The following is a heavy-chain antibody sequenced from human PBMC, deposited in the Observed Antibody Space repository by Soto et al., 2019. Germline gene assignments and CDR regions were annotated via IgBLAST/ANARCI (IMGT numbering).Heavy chain of an antibody. D-gene: IGHD2-2*01. CDR2: IYQSGST. CDR1: GGSISSGAYS. Sequence: QLQLRESGAGLVKPSETLSLTCTVSGGSISSGAYSWTWIRQSPGKGLEWLGFIYQSGSTYYSPSLKSRVSISIDKSKNQLSLNLRSVTAADTAVYYCARDNSGCSNSDFDLSGWFDPWGQGTLVTVSS. J-gene: IGHJ5*02. CDR3: ARDNSGCSNSDFDLSGWFDP. V-gene: IGHV4-30-2*06.